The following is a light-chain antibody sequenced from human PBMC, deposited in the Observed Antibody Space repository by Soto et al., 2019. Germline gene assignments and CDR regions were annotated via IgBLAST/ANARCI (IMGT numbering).Light chain of an antibody. CDR2: DAS. J-gene: IGKJ1*01. V-gene: IGKV3-11*01. CDR3: QQRSNWPRT. Sequence: EIVVTQSPATLSLSPGERATLSCRASQSVSSYLAWYQQKPGQAPRLLIYDASNRATGIPARFSGSGSGTDFPLTISSLEPEDFAVYYCQQRSNWPRTFGQGTTVEIK. CDR1: QSVSSY.